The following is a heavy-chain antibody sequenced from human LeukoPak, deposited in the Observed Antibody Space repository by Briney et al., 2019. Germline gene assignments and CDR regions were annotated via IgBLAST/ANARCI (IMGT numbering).Heavy chain of an antibody. J-gene: IGHJ3*02. CDR3: AKGTSSLNYDAFDI. Sequence: PGGSLRLSCAASGFNFGSFGVNWVRQGPGKGLEWVSGISFIISTWSADSVKGRFTISRDNSKNTVYLQMNSLRDDDTAVYYCAKGTSSLNYDAFDIWGQGTLVTVSS. CDR1: GFNFGSFG. D-gene: IGHD6-19*01. V-gene: IGHV3-23*01. CDR2: ISFIIST.